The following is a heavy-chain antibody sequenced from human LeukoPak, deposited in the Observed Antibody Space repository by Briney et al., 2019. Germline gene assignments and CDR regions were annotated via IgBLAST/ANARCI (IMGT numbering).Heavy chain of an antibody. CDR1: GGSFSGYY. V-gene: IGHV4-34*01. CDR2: INHSGST. J-gene: IGHJ4*02. D-gene: IGHD3-3*01. Sequence: SETLSLTCAVYGGSFSGYYWSWIRQPPGKGLEWIGEINHSGSTNYNPSLKSRVTISVDTSKSQFSLKLSSMTAADTAVYYCARSGITIFGVVIGFFDYWGQGTLVTVSS. CDR3: ARSGITIFGVVIGFFDY.